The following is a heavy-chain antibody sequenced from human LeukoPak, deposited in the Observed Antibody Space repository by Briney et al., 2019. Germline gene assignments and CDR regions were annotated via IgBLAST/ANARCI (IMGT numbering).Heavy chain of an antibody. J-gene: IGHJ4*02. V-gene: IGHV5-51*01. CDR3: ARRGYSGYDSPLGY. CDR2: IYPGDSDT. D-gene: IGHD5-12*01. Sequence: RGESLKISCKGSGYGFTSYWIAWVRQMPGKGLEWMGIIYPGDSDTRYSSSFQGQVTISADKSIAYLQWGSLKASDTAMYYCARRGYSGYDSPLGYWGQGTLVTVSS. CDR1: GYGFTSYW.